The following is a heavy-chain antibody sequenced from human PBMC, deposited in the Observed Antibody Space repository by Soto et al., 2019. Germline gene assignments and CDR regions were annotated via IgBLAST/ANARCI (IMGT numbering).Heavy chain of an antibody. CDR2: IRSKTNSYAT. Sequence: EVQLVESGGGLVQPGGSLKLSCTASGFTFSGSAMHWVRQASGKGLEWVGRIRSKTNSYATAYAASVKGRFTISRDDSKNTAYLQMNSLKTEDTAVYYCTTYHDNSDLIANYWGQGTLVTVSS. V-gene: IGHV3-73*01. J-gene: IGHJ4*02. CDR1: GFTFSGSA. CDR3: TTYHDNSDLIANY. D-gene: IGHD3-22*01.